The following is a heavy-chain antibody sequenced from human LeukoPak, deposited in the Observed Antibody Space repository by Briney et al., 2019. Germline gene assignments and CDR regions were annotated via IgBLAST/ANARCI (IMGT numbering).Heavy chain of an antibody. CDR1: GGSISSSGYY. CDR3: ARRSAPGTGFFDY. D-gene: IGHD3/OR15-3a*01. CDR2: VYYSGTT. V-gene: IGHV4-39*01. Sequence: SETLSLTCTVSGGSISSSGYYWAWVRQPPGKGLEWIGNVYYSGTTDYNPSLESRVTIFVDTSKSQFSLRVRSVTAADTAVYYCARRSAPGTGFFDYWGQGALVTVSS. J-gene: IGHJ4*02.